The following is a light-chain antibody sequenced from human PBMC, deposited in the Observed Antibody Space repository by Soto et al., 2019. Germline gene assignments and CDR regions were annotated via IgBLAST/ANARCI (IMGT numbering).Light chain of an antibody. CDR1: QSVSSIY. CDR3: QQYGSSPLT. CDR2: GSS. Sequence: EIVLTQFPGTLSLSPGEGATLSCRASQSVSSIYLAWYQKKPGQAPRLLIYGSSSRATGIPDRFSGGGSGTEITLTISRLEPENFAGYYCQQYGSSPLTFGGGTKGEIK. V-gene: IGKV3-20*01. J-gene: IGKJ4*01.